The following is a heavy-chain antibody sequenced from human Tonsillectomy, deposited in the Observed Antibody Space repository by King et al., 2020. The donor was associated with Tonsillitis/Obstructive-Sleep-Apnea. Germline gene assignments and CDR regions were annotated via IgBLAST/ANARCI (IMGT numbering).Heavy chain of an antibody. J-gene: IGHJ3*02. D-gene: IGHD2-21*02. CDR1: GFTFSRYQ. Sequence: VQLVESGGDLVQPGGSLRLSCAASGFTFSRYQMHWVRQAPGKGLEYISTISNYGGNTYYADSVKGRFTLSRDNSKSTLYLQMSSLRAEDTAVDYCVKSQMETVNAYLNSLHEGFDIWGQGTMVTVSS. CDR3: VKSQMETVNAYLNSLHEGFDI. V-gene: IGHV3-64D*06. CDR2: ISNYGGNT.